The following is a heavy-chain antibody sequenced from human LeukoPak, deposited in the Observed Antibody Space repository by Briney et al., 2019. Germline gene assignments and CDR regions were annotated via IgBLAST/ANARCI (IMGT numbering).Heavy chain of an antibody. V-gene: IGHV3-33*06. CDR3: AKDATLSARHFFFDF. CDR1: GLTFSSYG. Sequence: GGSLRLSCAASGLTFSSYGMHWVRQAPGKGLEWVAVIWYDGSNKYYADSVKGRFTISRDNSKNTLYLEMNSLRVEDTAVYYCAKDATLSARHFFFDFWGQGTLVTVSS. D-gene: IGHD6-6*01. J-gene: IGHJ4*02. CDR2: IWYDGSNK.